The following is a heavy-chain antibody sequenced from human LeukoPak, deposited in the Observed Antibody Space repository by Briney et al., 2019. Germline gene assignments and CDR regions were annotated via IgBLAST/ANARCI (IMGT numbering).Heavy chain of an antibody. Sequence: SETLSLTCSVPGGSIISTNYYWGWIRQPPGKGLEWIGSIYQSGSGSSYYNPSLKSRVTISGDTSKNHFFLRLSSVTAADTAVYYCASTLRFLPYRRFDYWGQGTLVTVPS. V-gene: IGHV4-39*02. CDR3: ASTLRFLPYRRFDY. D-gene: IGHD3-3*01. CDR1: GGSIISTNYY. J-gene: IGHJ4*02. CDR2: IYQSGSGSS.